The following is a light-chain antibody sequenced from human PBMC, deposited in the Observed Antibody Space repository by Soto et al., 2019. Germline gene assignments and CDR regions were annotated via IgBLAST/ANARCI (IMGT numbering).Light chain of an antibody. Sequence: EIVMTQSPATLSVSPGERATLSCRASQSVYNNLAWYQQKPGQAPRLLIYGASTRATGIPARFSGSGSGTNFTLTISSLEPEDFAVYYCQQRRSWQVTFGQGTRLEIK. CDR3: QQRRSWQVT. J-gene: IGKJ5*01. CDR1: QSVYNN. V-gene: IGKV3-15*01. CDR2: GAS.